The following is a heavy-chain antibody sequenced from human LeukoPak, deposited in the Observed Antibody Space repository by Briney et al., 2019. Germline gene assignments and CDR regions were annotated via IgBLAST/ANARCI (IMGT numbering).Heavy chain of an antibody. CDR2: ISSSGSTI. Sequence: GGSLRLSCAASGFTFSSYEMNCVRQAPGKGLEWVSYISSSGSTIYYADSVKGRFTISRDNAKNSLYLQMNSLRAEDTAVYYCARDVLLWFGESPYYYYGMDVWGKGTTVTVSS. V-gene: IGHV3-48*03. CDR1: GFTFSSYE. CDR3: ARDVLLWFGESPYYYYGMDV. D-gene: IGHD3-10*01. J-gene: IGHJ6*04.